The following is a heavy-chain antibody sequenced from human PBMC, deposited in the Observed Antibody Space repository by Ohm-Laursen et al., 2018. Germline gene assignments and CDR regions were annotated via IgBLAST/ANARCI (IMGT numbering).Heavy chain of an antibody. CDR1: GFTFSDHF. CDR3: VRVQSGATGAFDI. D-gene: IGHD1-26*01. J-gene: IGHJ3*02. CDR2: TRSKANRYTT. Sequence: GSLRLSCSASGFTFSDHFMDWVRQAPKKGLEWVGRTRSKANRYTTEYAASVKGRFTMSRDDSKNSVFLQMNSLKTEDTAVYYCVRVQSGATGAFDIWGQGTMVTVSS. V-gene: IGHV3-72*01.